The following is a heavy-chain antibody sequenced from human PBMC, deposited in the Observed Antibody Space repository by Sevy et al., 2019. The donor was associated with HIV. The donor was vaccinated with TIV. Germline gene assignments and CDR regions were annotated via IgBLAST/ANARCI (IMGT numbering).Heavy chain of an antibody. V-gene: IGHV4-34*01. Sequence: SETLSLTCAVYSGSFSGYYWSWIRQPPGKGLEWIGEINHSGSANYNPSLKSRVTISVDTSKNQFSLKLSSVTTADTAVYYCARHCSSISCSHAFDIWGLGTMVTDSS. CDR1: SGSFSGYY. CDR3: ARHCSSISCSHAFDI. CDR2: INHSGSA. J-gene: IGHJ3*02. D-gene: IGHD2-2*01.